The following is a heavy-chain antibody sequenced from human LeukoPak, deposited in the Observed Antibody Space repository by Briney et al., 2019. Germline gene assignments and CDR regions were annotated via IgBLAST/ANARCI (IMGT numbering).Heavy chain of an antibody. V-gene: IGHV1-69*13. CDR1: GYTFTGYY. CDR2: IIPIFGTA. CDR3: ARDRGSSSWYYFDY. J-gene: IGHJ4*02. Sequence: GASVKVSCKASGYTFTGYYMHWVRQAPGQGLEWMGGIIPIFGTANYAQKFQGRVTITADESTSTAYMELSSLRSEDTAVYYCARDRGSSSWYYFDYWGQGTLVTVSS. D-gene: IGHD6-13*01.